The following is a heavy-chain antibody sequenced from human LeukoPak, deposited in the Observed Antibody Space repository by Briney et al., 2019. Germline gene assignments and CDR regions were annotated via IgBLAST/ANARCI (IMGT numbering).Heavy chain of an antibody. J-gene: IGHJ4*02. CDR1: GASVDGTHW. CDR2: IYDSNS. Sequence: PSGTLSLTCAVSGASVDGTHWWSWVRQSPGKGLEWIGEIYDSNSVYHPSLKSRVTISVDKSRNHLSLNLSSVTAADTAVYYCAGTENHGSGPDFWGRGTLVTVSS. CDR3: AGTENHGSGPDF. V-gene: IGHV4-4*02. D-gene: IGHD3-10*01.